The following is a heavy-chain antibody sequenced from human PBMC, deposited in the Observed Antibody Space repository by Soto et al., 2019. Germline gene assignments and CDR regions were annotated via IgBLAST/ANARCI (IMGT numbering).Heavy chain of an antibody. V-gene: IGHV1-18*01. CDR2: ISAYNGNT. CDR1: GYTFTSYG. J-gene: IGHJ5*02. Sequence: QVQLVQSGAEVKKPGASVKVSCKASGYTFTSYGISWVRQAPGQGLEWMGWISAYNGNTNYAQKLQGRVTMTTDTSTSRAYMELRSLRSADTAVYYCASTAAGHNWFDPWGQGTLVTVSS. D-gene: IGHD6-13*01. CDR3: ASTAAGHNWFDP.